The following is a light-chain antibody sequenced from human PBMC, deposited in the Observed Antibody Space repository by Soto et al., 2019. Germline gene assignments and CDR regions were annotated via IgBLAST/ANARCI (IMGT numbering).Light chain of an antibody. V-gene: IGLV3-1*01. Sequence: SYDLIQPPSVSVSPGQTASITCTGDKLGEKFASWYQQKSGQSPVLITYQDNKRPSGIPERFSGSNSGNTATLTISGARTVDEADYYCQAWDTTTYYVFGTGTKVTVL. CDR1: KLGEKF. CDR3: QAWDTTTYYV. J-gene: IGLJ1*01. CDR2: QDN.